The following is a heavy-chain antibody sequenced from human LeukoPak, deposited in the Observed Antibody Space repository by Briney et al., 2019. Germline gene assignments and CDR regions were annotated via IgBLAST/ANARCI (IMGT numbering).Heavy chain of an antibody. CDR2: IKQDGGEK. J-gene: IGHJ4*02. Sequence: PGGSLRLSCAASGFIFSRYWMSWVRPAPGKGPEWVANIKQDGGEKYYVESVKGRFTISRDNAKNSLYLQMNNLRAEDTAVYYCGRDQASGLPLGLIDYWGLGTLVTVSS. V-gene: IGHV3-7*01. CDR1: GFIFSRYW. CDR3: GRDQASGLPLGLIDY. D-gene: IGHD1-26*01.